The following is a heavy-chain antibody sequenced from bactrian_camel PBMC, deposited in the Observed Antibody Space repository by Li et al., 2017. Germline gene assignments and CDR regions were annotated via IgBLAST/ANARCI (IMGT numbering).Heavy chain of an antibody. J-gene: IGHJ4*01. V-gene: IGHV3S55*01. CDR3: RRTHTIRVVIPFRKRGLI. D-gene: IGHD2*01. CDR1: GFAASTYD. CDR2: VGADGKT. Sequence: HVQLVESGGGSVQSGGSLTLSCEASGFAASTYDMAWFRQAPGKSREGVAGVGADGKTTYGDSVKGRFTASRDNGKNALYLQMNSLKSEARPCTTVRRTHTIRVVIPFRKRGLIFGARGPRSPSP.